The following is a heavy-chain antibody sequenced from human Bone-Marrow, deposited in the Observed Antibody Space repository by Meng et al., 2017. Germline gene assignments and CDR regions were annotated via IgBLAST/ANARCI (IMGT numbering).Heavy chain of an antibody. Sequence: GSLRLSCTVSGGSISSSSYYWGWIRQPPGKGLEWIGYIYYSGSTNYNPSLKSRVTISVDTSKNQFSLKLSSVTAADTAVYYCARGLPHYYDSSGYYFANAFDIWGQGTMVTVSS. CDR3: ARGLPHYYDSSGYYFANAFDI. CDR2: IYYSGST. CDR1: GGSISSSSYY. V-gene: IGHV4-61*05. J-gene: IGHJ3*02. D-gene: IGHD3-22*01.